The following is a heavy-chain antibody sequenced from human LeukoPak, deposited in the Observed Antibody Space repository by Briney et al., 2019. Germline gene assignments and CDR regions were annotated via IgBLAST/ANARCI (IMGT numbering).Heavy chain of an antibody. J-gene: IGHJ4*02. V-gene: IGHV4-59*12. CDR3: ARGIAAARGY. Sequence: SETLSLTCTVSGGSISSYYWSWIRQPPGKGLEWIGYIYYSGSTNYNPSLKSRVTISVDTSKNQFSLKLSSVTAADTAVYYCARGIAAARGYWGQGTLVTVSS. D-gene: IGHD6-13*01. CDR1: GGSISSYY. CDR2: IYYSGST.